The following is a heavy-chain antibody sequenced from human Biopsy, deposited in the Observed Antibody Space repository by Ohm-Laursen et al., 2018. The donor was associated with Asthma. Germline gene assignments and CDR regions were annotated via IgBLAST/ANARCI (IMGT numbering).Heavy chain of an antibody. CDR3: ARGISRVTGLFDLFDS. J-gene: IGHJ4*02. CDR2: IYYSGST. Sequence: TLSLTCTVSGVSISSDYWSWIRQPPGKGLEWIGHIYYSGSTNYQPSLKSRVTISVDTSKNQFSLKLRSGTAADAAVYYCARGISRVTGLFDLFDSWGQGTLVTVSS. CDR1: GVSISSDY. D-gene: IGHD2-21*02. V-gene: IGHV4-59*01.